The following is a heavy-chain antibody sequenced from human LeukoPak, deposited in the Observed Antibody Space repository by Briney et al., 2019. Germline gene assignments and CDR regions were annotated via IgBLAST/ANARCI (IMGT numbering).Heavy chain of an antibody. CDR3: ARGHYYDSSGYSTDAFDI. Sequence: QPGGSLRLSCAASGFTFSTYGMHWVRQAPGKGLEWVAFIRNDGSNTYYADSVKGRFTISRDNSKNTLYLQMNSLRAEDTAVYYCARGHYYDSSGYSTDAFDIWGQGTMVTVSS. V-gene: IGHV3-30*02. D-gene: IGHD3-22*01. CDR2: IRNDGSNT. J-gene: IGHJ3*02. CDR1: GFTFSTYG.